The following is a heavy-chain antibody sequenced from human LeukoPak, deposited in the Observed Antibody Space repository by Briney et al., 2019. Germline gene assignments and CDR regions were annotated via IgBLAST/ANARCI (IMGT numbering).Heavy chain of an antibody. CDR2: INHSGST. D-gene: IGHD3-10*01. J-gene: IGHJ4*02. CDR1: GGSVSSSSYY. CDR3: ARHTPIPVRGVTGIDY. Sequence: SETLSLTCTVSGGSVSSSSYYWGWIRQPPGKGLEWIGEINHSGSTNYNPSLKSRVTISVDTSKNQFSLKLSSVTAADTAVYYCARHTPIPVRGVTGIDYWGQGTLVTVSS. V-gene: IGHV4-39*01.